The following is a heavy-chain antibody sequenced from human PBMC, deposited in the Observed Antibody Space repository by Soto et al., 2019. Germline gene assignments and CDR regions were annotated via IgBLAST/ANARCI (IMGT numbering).Heavy chain of an antibody. CDR1: GYTFTGYY. CDR3: AREDSSSWSPYFDY. D-gene: IGHD6-13*01. CDR2: INPNSGGT. J-gene: IGHJ4*02. V-gene: IGHV1-2*02. Sequence: ASVKVSCKASGYTFTGYYIHWVRQAPGQGLEWMGWINPNSGGTNYAQKFQGRVTMTRDTSISTAYMELSRLRSDDTAVYYCAREDSSSWSPYFDYWGQGTLVTVSS.